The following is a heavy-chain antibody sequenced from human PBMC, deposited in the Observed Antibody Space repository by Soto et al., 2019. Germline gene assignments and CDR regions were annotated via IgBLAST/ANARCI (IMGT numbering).Heavy chain of an antibody. Sequence: GESLKIYCHGSGYAFSSYWIAWVRQMPGKGLEWMGIIYPGDSDTRYSPSFQGQVTISVDKSITTAYLQWSSLKASDTAMYYCARGYCTATICDPWFDPWGQGTLVTVSS. D-gene: IGHD2-8*02. V-gene: IGHV5-51*03. CDR2: IYPGDSDT. CDR1: GYAFSSYW. CDR3: ARGYCTATICDPWFDP. J-gene: IGHJ5*02.